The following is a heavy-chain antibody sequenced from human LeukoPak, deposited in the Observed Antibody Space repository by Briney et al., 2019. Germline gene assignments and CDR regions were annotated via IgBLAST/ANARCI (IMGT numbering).Heavy chain of an antibody. CDR2: ISSSSSYI. CDR3: ARSDGDYGIGAFDI. Sequence: GGSLRLSCAASGFTFSSNSMNWVRQAPGKGLEWVSSISSSSSYIYYADSVKGRFTISRDNAKNSLYLQMNSLRAEDTAVYYCARSDGDYGIGAFDIWGQGTMVTVSS. D-gene: IGHD4-17*01. V-gene: IGHV3-21*01. CDR1: GFTFSSNS. J-gene: IGHJ3*02.